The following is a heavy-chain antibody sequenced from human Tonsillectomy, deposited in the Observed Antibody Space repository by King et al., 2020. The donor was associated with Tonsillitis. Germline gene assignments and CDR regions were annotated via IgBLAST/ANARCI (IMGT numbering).Heavy chain of an antibody. CDR1: GFTFSSYW. CDR3: AREGAGQDAFDI. J-gene: IGHJ3*02. V-gene: IGHV3-74*01. CDR2: TNSDGSST. Sequence: VQLVESGGGLVQPGGSLRLSCAASGFTFSSYWMHWVRQAPGKGLVWVSRTNSDGSSTTYADSVKGRFTISRDNAKNTLYLQMNSLRAEETAVYYCAREGAGQDAFDIWGQGTMVTVSS. D-gene: IGHD6-19*01.